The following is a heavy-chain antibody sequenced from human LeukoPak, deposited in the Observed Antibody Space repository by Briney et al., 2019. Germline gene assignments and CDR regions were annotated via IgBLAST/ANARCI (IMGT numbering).Heavy chain of an antibody. CDR1: GFSVRSNY. Sequence: GGSLRLSCAASGFSVRSNYMSWVRQAPGKGLEWVSVLYNDGSTYYADSVKGRFTIPRDNSKNTLYLQMNSLRAEDTAVYYCARDHGSNYYDSSGYTEPYYYYYMDVWGKGTTVTVSS. CDR2: LYNDGST. D-gene: IGHD3-22*01. V-gene: IGHV3-66*01. CDR3: ARDHGSNYYDSSGYTEPYYYYYMDV. J-gene: IGHJ6*03.